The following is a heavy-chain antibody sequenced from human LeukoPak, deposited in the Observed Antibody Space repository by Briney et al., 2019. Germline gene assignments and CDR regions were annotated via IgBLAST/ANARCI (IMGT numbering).Heavy chain of an antibody. D-gene: IGHD3-22*01. V-gene: IGHV3-21*01. CDR3: ARDILVASGVDY. Sequence: GGSLRLSCAASGFTFSSYSMNWVRQAPGKGLEGVSSISSSSSYIYYADSVKGRFTISRDNAKNSLYLQMNSLRAEDTAVYYCARDILVASGVDYWGQGTLVTVSS. CDR2: ISSSSSYI. J-gene: IGHJ4*02. CDR1: GFTFSSYS.